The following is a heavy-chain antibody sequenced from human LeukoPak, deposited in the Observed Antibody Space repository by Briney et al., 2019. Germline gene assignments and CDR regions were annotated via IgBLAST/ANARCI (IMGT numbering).Heavy chain of an antibody. CDR2: IYSGSST. CDR1: GFTFSSYA. Sequence: GGSLRLSCAASGFTFSSYAMSWVRQAPGKGLEWVSVIYSGSSTYYADSVKGRFTISRDNSKNTLYLQMNSLRAEDTAVYYCARVSSRQLVTVDYWGQGTLVTVSS. D-gene: IGHD6-13*01. J-gene: IGHJ4*02. V-gene: IGHV3-53*01. CDR3: ARVSSRQLVTVDY.